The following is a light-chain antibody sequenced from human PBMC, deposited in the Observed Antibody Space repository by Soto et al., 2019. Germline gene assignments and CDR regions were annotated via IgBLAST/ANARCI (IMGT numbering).Light chain of an antibody. V-gene: IGKV3-15*01. CDR3: QQYNNWTWT. Sequence: EIVMTQSPATPSVSPGEKATLSCRASQSVSSNLAWYQQKPGQAPRLLIYGASTRATGIPARFSGSGSGTEFTLTISSLQSEDFAVYYCQQYNNWTWTFGQGTKVDIK. CDR1: QSVSSN. J-gene: IGKJ1*01. CDR2: GAS.